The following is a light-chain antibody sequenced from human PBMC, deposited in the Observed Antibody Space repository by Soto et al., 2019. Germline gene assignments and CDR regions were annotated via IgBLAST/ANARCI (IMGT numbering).Light chain of an antibody. Sequence: EIQMTQFPSTLSASVGDAVTITCRASQSVQAFLAWYQQKPGKAPKLLIYLASRLESGVPARFSGSGSGTEFTLTISSLQPDDFATYYCQQYNSHSFFTFGEGTKLGV. V-gene: IGKV1-5*03. CDR1: QSVQAF. J-gene: IGKJ2*01. CDR2: LAS. CDR3: QQYNSHSFFT.